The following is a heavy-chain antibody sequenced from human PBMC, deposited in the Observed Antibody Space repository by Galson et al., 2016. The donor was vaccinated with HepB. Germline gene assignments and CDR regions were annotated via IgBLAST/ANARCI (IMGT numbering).Heavy chain of an antibody. D-gene: IGHD3-16*01. J-gene: IGHJ6*02. CDR1: GFTFNTYW. Sequence: SLRLSCAASGFTFNTYWMSWVRQAPGKGLEWVANIKPDGSEEYYVDSVKGRFTISRDNTKNSLYMQMNRLRAEDTAVYYCVRDQFGDYYYGLDVWGQGTTVIVSS. V-gene: IGHV3-7*03. CDR3: VRDQFGDYYYGLDV. CDR2: IKPDGSEE.